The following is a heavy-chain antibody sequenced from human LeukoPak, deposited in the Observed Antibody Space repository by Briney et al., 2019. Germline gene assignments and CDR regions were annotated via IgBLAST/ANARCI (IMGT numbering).Heavy chain of an antibody. Sequence: GGSLRLSCAASGFTFSSYAISWVRQAPGKGLEWVSAISGSGGSTYYADSVKGRFTISRDNSKNTLYLQMNSLRAEDTAVYYCAKVSGFGELLPMDYWGQGTLVTVSS. D-gene: IGHD3-10*01. CDR2: ISGSGGST. CDR1: GFTFSSYA. CDR3: AKVSGFGELLPMDY. V-gene: IGHV3-23*01. J-gene: IGHJ4*02.